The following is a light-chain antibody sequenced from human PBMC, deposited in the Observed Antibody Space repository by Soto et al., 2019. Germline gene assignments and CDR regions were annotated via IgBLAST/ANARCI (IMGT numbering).Light chain of an antibody. V-gene: IGLV1-47*01. CDR1: SSNIGRNY. Sequence: QSVLTQTPSVSGTPGKRVNISYSGSSSNIGRNYVYWYHQFPGTAPKLLIYRDNERPSGVPDRFSGSKSGTSASLAISGLRSGDEADYHCATWDDSLGGPVFGGGTKLTVL. CDR3: ATWDDSLGGPV. J-gene: IGLJ2*01. CDR2: RDN.